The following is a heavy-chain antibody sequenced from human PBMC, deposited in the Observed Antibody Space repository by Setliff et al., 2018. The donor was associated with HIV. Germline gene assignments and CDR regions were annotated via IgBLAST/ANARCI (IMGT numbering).Heavy chain of an antibody. CDR2: MFRTGTS. Sequence: SETLSLTCAVSGYSIRSGYYWGWIRQSPGKGLEWIGTMFRTGTSYYNPSLTSRVTISQDTPKNQFSLELTSVTAADTAVYYCATVDGTRYLDYWGQGKLVTVSS. CDR3: ATVDGTRYLDY. J-gene: IGHJ4*02. D-gene: IGHD1-1*01. V-gene: IGHV4-38-2*01. CDR1: GYSIRSGYY.